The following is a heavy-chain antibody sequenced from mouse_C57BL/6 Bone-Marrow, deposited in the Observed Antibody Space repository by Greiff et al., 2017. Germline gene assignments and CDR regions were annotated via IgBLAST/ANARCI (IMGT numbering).Heavy chain of an antibody. V-gene: IGHV1-9*01. CDR3: VRGKYYGSSYFYYFDY. CDR2: ILPGSGST. J-gene: IGHJ2*01. CDR1: GYTFTGYW. Sequence: VQLQQSGAELMKPGASVKLSCKATGYTFTGYWIEWVKQRPGHGLEWIGEILPGSGSTNYNEKFKGKATFTADTSSNTAYMQLSSLTTEDSAIYYCVRGKYYGSSYFYYFDYWGQGTTLTVSS. D-gene: IGHD1-1*01.